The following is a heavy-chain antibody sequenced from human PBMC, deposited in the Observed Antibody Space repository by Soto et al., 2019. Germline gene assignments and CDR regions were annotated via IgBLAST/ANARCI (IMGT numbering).Heavy chain of an antibody. CDR2: IYYSGST. Sequence: SETLSLTCTVSGGSISSYYWSWIRQPPGKGLEWIGYIYYSGSTNYNPSLKSRVTMSVDTSKNQFSLKLSSVTAAATAVYYCARGITIFGVVYYYGMDVWGQGTTVTVSS. J-gene: IGHJ6*02. CDR1: GGSISSYY. V-gene: IGHV4-59*01. D-gene: IGHD3-3*01. CDR3: ARGITIFGVVYYYGMDV.